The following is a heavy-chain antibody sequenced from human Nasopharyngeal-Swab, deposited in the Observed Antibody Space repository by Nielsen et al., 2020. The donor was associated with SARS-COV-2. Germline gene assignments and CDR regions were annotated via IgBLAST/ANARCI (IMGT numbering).Heavy chain of an antibody. Sequence: SETLSLTCAVYGGSFSGHYWSWIRQPPGKGLEWIGEINHSGSTNYNPSLKSRVTISVDTSKNQFSLKLSSVTAADTAVYYCARGPSAGAFDPWGQGTLVTVSS. J-gene: IGHJ5*02. CDR3: ARGPSAGAFDP. D-gene: IGHD6-13*01. CDR1: GGSFSGHY. V-gene: IGHV4-34*01. CDR2: INHSGST.